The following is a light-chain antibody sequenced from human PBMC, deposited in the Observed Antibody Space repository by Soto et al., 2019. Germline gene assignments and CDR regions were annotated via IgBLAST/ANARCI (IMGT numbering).Light chain of an antibody. CDR3: GAWESSLNPYV. V-gene: IGLV1-44*01. CDR2: SNN. J-gene: IGLJ1*01. CDR1: SSNIGSNT. Sequence: QSVLTQPPSASGAPRQRVPISCSGSSSNIGSNTVNWYQQLPGTAPKLLIYSNNQRPSGVPDRFSGSKSGTSATLAITGLQTGDEADYYCGAWESSLNPYVFGTGTKVTVL.